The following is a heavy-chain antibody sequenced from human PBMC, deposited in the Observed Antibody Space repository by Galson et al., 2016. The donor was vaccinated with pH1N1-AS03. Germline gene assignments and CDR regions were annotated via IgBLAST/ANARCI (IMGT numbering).Heavy chain of an antibody. Sequence: SLRLSCAGSGFLVSNYAMSWVRQAPGKGPEWVSAISGGVHNTYYADSVRGRFTISRDSSKNTLYLQMNSLRAEDTAVYYCASGVISPDYWRQGTLVTVSS. D-gene: IGHD3-10*01. CDR2: ISGGVHNT. J-gene: IGHJ4*02. CDR1: GFLVSNYA. V-gene: IGHV3-23*01. CDR3: ASGVISPDY.